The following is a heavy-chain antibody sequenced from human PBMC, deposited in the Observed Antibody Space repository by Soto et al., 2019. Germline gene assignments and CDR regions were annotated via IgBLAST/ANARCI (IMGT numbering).Heavy chain of an antibody. J-gene: IGHJ3*02. Sequence: PGGSLRLSCAASGFTFSSYSMNWVRQAPGKGLEWVSSISSSSSYIYYADSVKGRFTISRDNAKNSLYLQMNSLRAEDTAVYYCATFMITFGGVIVNHDAFDIWGQGTMVTVSS. D-gene: IGHD3-16*02. CDR1: GFTFSSYS. CDR3: ATFMITFGGVIVNHDAFDI. V-gene: IGHV3-21*01. CDR2: ISSSSSYI.